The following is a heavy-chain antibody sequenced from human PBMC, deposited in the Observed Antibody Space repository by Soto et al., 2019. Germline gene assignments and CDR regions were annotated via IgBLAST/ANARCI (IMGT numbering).Heavy chain of an antibody. D-gene: IGHD5-12*01. V-gene: IGHV5-51*01. Sequence: PGESLKISCSGSGHSFTSYWIGWVRRMPGKGLEWMGIIYPGDSDTRYSPSFQGQVTISADKSISTAYLQWSSLKASDTAMYYCARASEYSGYDWNSWGQGTLVTVSS. J-gene: IGHJ4*02. CDR1: GHSFTSYW. CDR3: ARASEYSGYDWNS. CDR2: IYPGDSDT.